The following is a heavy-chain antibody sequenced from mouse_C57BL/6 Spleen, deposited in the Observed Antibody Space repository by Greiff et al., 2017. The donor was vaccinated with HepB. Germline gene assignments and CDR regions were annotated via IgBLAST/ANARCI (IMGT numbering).Heavy chain of an antibody. CDR2: FNPSTGGT. D-gene: IGHD1-1*01. J-gene: IGHJ1*03. Sequence: VQLQQSGPELVKPGASVKISCKASGYSFTGYYMNWVKQSPEKSLEWIGEFNPSTGGTTYNQKFKAKATLTVDKSSSTAYMQLKSLTSEDSAVFYCARMVVATDWYFDVWGTGTTVTVSS. CDR1: GYSFTGYY. V-gene: IGHV1-42*01. CDR3: ARMVVATDWYFDV.